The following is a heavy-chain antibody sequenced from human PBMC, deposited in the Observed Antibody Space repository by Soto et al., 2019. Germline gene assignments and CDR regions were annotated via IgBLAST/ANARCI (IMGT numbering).Heavy chain of an antibody. CDR2: VYYSGST. CDR1: AGSINNYY. V-gene: IGHV4-59*01. D-gene: IGHD1-26*01. J-gene: IGHJ4*02. CDR3: ARDTGGGNYHIDY. Sequence: QVQLQESGPGLVKPSETLSLTCSVSAGSINNYYWSWIRQPPGKGLEWIGNVYYSGSTNYNPSLQSRVTISVDTSKNQFSLKLRSVTAADTAVYYCARDTGGGNYHIDYWGQGTLVIVSS.